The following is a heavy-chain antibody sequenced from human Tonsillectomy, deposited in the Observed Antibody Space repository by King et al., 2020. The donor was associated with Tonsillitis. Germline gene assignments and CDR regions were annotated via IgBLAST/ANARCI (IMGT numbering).Heavy chain of an antibody. J-gene: IGHJ4*02. D-gene: IGHD1-1*01. Sequence: QLQESGPGLVKPSETLSLTCTVSGGSINSYYWSWIRQPAGKGLEWIGRIYTSGSTNYNPSLKSRVTMSVDTSKNQFSLKLSSVTAADTAVYYCARDHDWNDVVYFDYWGQGTLVTVSS. V-gene: IGHV4-4*07. CDR1: GGSINSYY. CDR3: ARDHDWNDVVYFDY. CDR2: IYTSGST.